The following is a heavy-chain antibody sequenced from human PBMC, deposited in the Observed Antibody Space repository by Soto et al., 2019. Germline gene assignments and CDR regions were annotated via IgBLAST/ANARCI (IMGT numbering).Heavy chain of an antibody. J-gene: IGHJ4*02. V-gene: IGHV3-30-3*01. Sequence: GGSLRLSCAASGFTFSSYAMHWVRQAPGKGLEWVAVISYDGSNKYYADSVKGRFTISRDNSKNTLYLQMNSLRAEDTAVYYCAKDAYYYDSSANPLLDWGQGTLVTVSS. CDR2: ISYDGSNK. D-gene: IGHD3-22*01. CDR1: GFTFSSYA. CDR3: AKDAYYYDSSANPLLD.